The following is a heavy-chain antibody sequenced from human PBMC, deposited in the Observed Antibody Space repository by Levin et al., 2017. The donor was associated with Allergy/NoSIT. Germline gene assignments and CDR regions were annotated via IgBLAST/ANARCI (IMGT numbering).Heavy chain of an antibody. CDR2: ISSSSSYI. J-gene: IGHJ4*02. CDR3: ARDGAVVGAFDY. CDR1: GFTFSSYS. Sequence: GESLKISCAASGFTFSSYSMNWVRQAPGKGLEWVSSISSSSSYIYYADSVKGRFTISRDNAKNSLYLQMNSLRAEDTAVYYCARDGAVVGAFDYWGQGTLVTVSS. D-gene: IGHD1-26*01. V-gene: IGHV3-21*01.